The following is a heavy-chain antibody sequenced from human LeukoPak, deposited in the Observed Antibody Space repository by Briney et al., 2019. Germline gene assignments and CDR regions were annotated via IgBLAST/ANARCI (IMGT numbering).Heavy chain of an antibody. J-gene: IGHJ4*02. V-gene: IGHV3-66*01. CDR2: LYSDGST. CDR3: ARESYDFWSGYIDY. CDR1: GFTVSSSY. Sequence: GGSLRLSCAVSGFTVSSSYMSWVRQAPEGKGLEWVSVLYSDGSTYYADSVKGRFTISRDNSKNMLYLQMNSLRAEDAAVYYCARESYDFWSGYIDYWGQGTLVTVSS. D-gene: IGHD3-3*01.